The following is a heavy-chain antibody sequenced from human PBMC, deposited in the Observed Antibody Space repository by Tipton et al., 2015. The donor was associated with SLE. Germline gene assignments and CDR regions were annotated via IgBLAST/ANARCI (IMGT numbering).Heavy chain of an antibody. Sequence: TLSLTCTVSGDSISGYYWSWIRQPPGKGLEWIGYLSDSGSTNYNPSLKSRVTISVDTSRNQFSLKLSSVSAADTAVYYCARDHRVNFDWILLDYWGQGALVSVSS. J-gene: IGHJ4*02. V-gene: IGHV4-59*01. CDR2: LSDSGST. CDR1: GDSISGYY. CDR3: ARDHRVNFDWILLDY. D-gene: IGHD3-9*01.